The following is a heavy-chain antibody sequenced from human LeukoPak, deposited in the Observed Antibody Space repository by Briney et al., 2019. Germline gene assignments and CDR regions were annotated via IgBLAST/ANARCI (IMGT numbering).Heavy chain of an antibody. V-gene: IGHV4-39*07. D-gene: IGHD3-10*01. CDR3: ARDLHGSGSPTLY. Sequence: PSETLSLTCTVYGGSISNSDYYWGWIRQPPGKGLEWIGSIYYSGSGSTHYNPSLKSRATIAVDPSKNQFSVKLSSVTAADTAVYYCARDLHGSGSPTLYWGQGTLVTVSS. J-gene: IGHJ4*02. CDR2: IYYSGSGST. CDR1: GGSISNSDYY.